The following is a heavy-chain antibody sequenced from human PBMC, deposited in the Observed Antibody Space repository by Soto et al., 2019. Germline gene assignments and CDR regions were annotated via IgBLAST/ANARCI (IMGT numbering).Heavy chain of an antibody. CDR3: ANRGWIMIFPFQH. Sequence: EVQLLESGGGLVQPGGSLRLSCAASGFTFSSYAMSWVRQAPGKGLEWVSAISSSGGSTYYADSVKGRFTISRDNSKNTLYLQMNSLRAEDKAVYYCANRGWIMIFPFQHWGQGTLVTVSS. D-gene: IGHD3-9*01. CDR2: ISSSGGST. J-gene: IGHJ1*01. CDR1: GFTFSSYA. V-gene: IGHV3-23*01.